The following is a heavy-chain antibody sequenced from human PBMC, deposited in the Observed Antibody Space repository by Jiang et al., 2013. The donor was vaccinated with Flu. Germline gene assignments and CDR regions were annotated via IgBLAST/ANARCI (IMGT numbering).Heavy chain of an antibody. CDR1: GDSVYRSGNY. D-gene: IGHD1-26*01. V-gene: IGHV4-39*01. J-gene: IGHJ4*02. CDR2: VSYSGGT. Sequence: VSGDSVYRSGNYWGVESAGPPGKGLEWIGSVSYSGGTYYNPSLKSRVTMSIDLSRNQFSLKLSSLNAADTAIYHCAKYESGTMYDYWGQGVLVTVSS. CDR3: AKYESGTMYDY.